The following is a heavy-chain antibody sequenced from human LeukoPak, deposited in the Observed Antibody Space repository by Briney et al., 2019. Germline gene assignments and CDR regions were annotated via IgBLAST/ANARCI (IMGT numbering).Heavy chain of an antibody. CDR1: GGTFSSYA. CDR2: IIPIFGTA. Sequence: SVKVSCTASGGTFSSYAISWVRQAPGQGLEWMGGIIPIFGTANYAQKFQGRVTITADESTSTAYMELSSLRSEDTAVYYCARDPIAVAGRRSPGGIDYWGQGTLVTVSS. V-gene: IGHV1-69*13. J-gene: IGHJ4*02. CDR3: ARDPIAVAGRRSPGGIDY. D-gene: IGHD6-19*01.